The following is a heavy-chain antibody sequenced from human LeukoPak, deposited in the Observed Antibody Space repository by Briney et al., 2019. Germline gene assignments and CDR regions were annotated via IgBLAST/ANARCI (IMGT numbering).Heavy chain of an antibody. CDR1: GYTFTSYG. V-gene: IGHV1-18*01. J-gene: IGHJ4*02. D-gene: IGHD3-9*01. CDR2: ISAYNGNT. Sequence: GASVKVSCKASGYTFTSYGISWVRQAPGQGLEWMGWISAYNGNTNYAQKLQGRVTMTTDTSTSTAYMELRSLRSDDTAVYYCARDYDILTGYALFDYWGQGTLVTVSS. CDR3: ARDYDILTGYALFDY.